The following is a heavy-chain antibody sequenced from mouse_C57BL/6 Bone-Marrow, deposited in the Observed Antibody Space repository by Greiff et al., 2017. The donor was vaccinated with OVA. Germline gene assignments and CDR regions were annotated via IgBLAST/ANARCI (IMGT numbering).Heavy chain of an antibody. V-gene: IGHV5-4*01. Sequence: EVKVVESGGGLVKPGGSLKLSCAASGFTFSSYAMSWVRQTPEKRLEWVATISDGGSYTYYPDNVKGRFTISRDNAKNNLYLQMSHLKSEDTAMYYCARDDGHSNFWYFDVWGTGTTVTVSS. CDR3: ARDDGHSNFWYFDV. CDR1: GFTFSSYA. J-gene: IGHJ1*03. CDR2: ISDGGSYT. D-gene: IGHD2-5*01.